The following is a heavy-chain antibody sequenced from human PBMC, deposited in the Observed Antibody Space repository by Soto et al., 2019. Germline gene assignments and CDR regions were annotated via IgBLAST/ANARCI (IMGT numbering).Heavy chain of an antibody. J-gene: IGHJ6*02. CDR1: GGTFSSYA. Sequence: ASVKVSCKASGGTFSSYAISWVRQAPGQGLEWMGGIIPIFGTANYAQKFQGRVTITADESTSTAYMELSSLRSEDTAVYYCARHPQLRFLPPPLDYYGMDVWGQGTTVTVSS. D-gene: IGHD3-3*01. V-gene: IGHV1-69*13. CDR2: IIPIFGTA. CDR3: ARHPQLRFLPPPLDYYGMDV.